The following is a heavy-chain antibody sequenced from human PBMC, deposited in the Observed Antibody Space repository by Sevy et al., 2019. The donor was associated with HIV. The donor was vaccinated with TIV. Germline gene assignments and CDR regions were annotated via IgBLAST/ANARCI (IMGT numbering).Heavy chain of an antibody. Sequence: GGSLRLSCAASGFTFTNYWMSWVRQTPGKGLEWVATIKQDESEKYYVDSVKGRFAISRDNGKNSVSLQTNGLRAEDTALYYCAREVGGYNWRPYYFDSWGQGTLVTVS. CDR1: GFTFTNYW. J-gene: IGHJ4*02. CDR3: AREVGGYNWRPYYFDS. V-gene: IGHV3-7*01. CDR2: IKQDESEK. D-gene: IGHD5-12*01.